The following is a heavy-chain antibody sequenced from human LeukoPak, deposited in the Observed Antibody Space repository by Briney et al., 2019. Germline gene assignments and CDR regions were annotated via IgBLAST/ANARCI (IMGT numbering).Heavy chain of an antibody. CDR1: GYTLTELS. D-gene: IGHD3-10*01. V-gene: IGHV1-24*01. CDR3: ATATRKYYYGSGSYYTKSDAFDI. Sequence: ASVKVSCKVSGYTLTELSMHWVRRAPGKGLEWMGGFDPEDGETIYAQKFQGRVTMTEDTSTDTAYMELSSLRSEDTAVYYCATATRKYYYGSGSYYTKSDAFDIWGQGTMVTVSS. CDR2: FDPEDGET. J-gene: IGHJ3*02.